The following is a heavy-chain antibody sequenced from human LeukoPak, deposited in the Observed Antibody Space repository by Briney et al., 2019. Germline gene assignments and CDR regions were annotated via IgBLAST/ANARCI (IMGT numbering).Heavy chain of an antibody. D-gene: IGHD1-26*01. CDR3: ARGAGNSGVDY. CDR1: GYTFTSYY. J-gene: IGHJ4*02. Sequence: ASVKVSCKASGYTFTSYYLHWVRQAPGQGFEWIGIINPSSGTTNYAQTFQGRVTMTRDTSTSTVYMELSSLRSEETAVFYCARGAGNSGVDYWGQGTLVTVSS. CDR2: INPSSGTT. V-gene: IGHV1-46*01.